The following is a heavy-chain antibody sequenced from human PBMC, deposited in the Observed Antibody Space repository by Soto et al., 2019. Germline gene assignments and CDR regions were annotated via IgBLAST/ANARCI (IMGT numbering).Heavy chain of an antibody. D-gene: IGHD2-15*01. J-gene: IGHJ6*03. V-gene: IGHV4-34*01. Sequence: SETLSLTCAVYGGSFSGYYWSWIRQPPGKGLEWIGEINHSGSTNYNPSLKSRVTISVDTSKNQFSLKLSSVTAADTAVYYCARGDIVVVVAAPRSYYMDVWGKGTTVTVSS. CDR1: GGSFSGYY. CDR3: ARGDIVVVVAAPRSYYMDV. CDR2: INHSGST.